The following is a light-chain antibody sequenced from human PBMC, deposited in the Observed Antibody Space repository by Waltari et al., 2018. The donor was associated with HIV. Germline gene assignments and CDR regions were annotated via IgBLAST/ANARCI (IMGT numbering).Light chain of an antibody. CDR3: AAWDDSRRGV. Sequence: QSVLTQPPSASGTPGQRVTISCSGSGSNIGRHYVSWYQHLPGTAPKLLIDRNNQRPSGVPDRFSGSKSGTSASLAISGLRSEDEADYYCAAWDDSRRGVFGGGTKLTVL. CDR1: GSNIGRHY. CDR2: RNN. V-gene: IGLV1-47*01. J-gene: IGLJ2*01.